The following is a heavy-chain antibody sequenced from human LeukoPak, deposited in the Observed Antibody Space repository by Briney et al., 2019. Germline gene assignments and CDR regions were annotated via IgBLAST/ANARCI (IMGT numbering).Heavy chain of an antibody. D-gene: IGHD2-15*01. Sequence: GGSLRLSCTASGFPFSSYSMVWVRQAAGKGREGVAIISGVGDSTYADSVQDRFTVSRDSSKNTVDLQLNSLRGEDTAVYYCAQEEAAVAHFESWGQGTLLTVSS. CDR2: ISGVGDST. CDR1: GFPFSSYS. CDR3: AQEEAAVAHFES. V-gene: IGHV3-23*01. J-gene: IGHJ4*02.